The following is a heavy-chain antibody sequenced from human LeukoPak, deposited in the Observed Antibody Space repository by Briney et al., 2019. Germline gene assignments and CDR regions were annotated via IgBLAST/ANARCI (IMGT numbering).Heavy chain of an antibody. J-gene: IGHJ4*02. CDR3: ARPNRGYSSPFDY. D-gene: IGHD5-18*01. CDR1: GFTFSSYA. V-gene: IGHV3-30*04. CDR2: ISYDGSNK. Sequence: GGSLRLSCAASGFTFSSYAMHWVRQAPGKGLEWVAVISYDGSNKYYADSVKGRFTISRDNSKNTLYLQMNSLRAEDTAVYYCARPNRGYSSPFDYWGQGTLVTVSS.